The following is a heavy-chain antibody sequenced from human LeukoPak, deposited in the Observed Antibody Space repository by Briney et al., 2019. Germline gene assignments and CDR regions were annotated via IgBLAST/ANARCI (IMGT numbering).Heavy chain of an antibody. V-gene: IGHV3-23*01. CDR1: GFTFTSYA. CDR2: LTGDGNT. D-gene: IGHD1-20*01. J-gene: IGHJ4*02. CDR3: AKVKWKLIGYFDY. Sequence: GESLRLSCAASGFTFTSYATSWVRQAPGKGLEWVSVLTGDGNTYYADSVKGRFTNSRDDSKNTLFLQMNSLRAEDTAVYFCAKVKWKLIGYFDYWGQGTLVTVSS.